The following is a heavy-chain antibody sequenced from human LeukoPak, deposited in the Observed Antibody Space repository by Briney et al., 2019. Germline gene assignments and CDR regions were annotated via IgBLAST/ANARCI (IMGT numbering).Heavy chain of an antibody. J-gene: IGHJ4*02. V-gene: IGHV3-7*01. CDR3: ATPGELPRGIDY. CDR1: GFTFSSYW. D-gene: IGHD1-7*01. Sequence: PGGSLRLSCAASGFTFSSYWMTWVRQAPGKGLEWVANIRQDGSEKCYVDSVKGRFTISRDNAKNSLYLQMNSLRAEDTAIYYCATPGELPRGIDYWGQGALVTVSS. CDR2: IRQDGSEK.